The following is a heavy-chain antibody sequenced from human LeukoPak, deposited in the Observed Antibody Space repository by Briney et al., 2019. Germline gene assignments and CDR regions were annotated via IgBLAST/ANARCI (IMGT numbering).Heavy chain of an antibody. CDR1: GGSFSGYY. CDR3: ASAKDGYGYGLPFDY. Sequence: SETLSLTCAVYGGSFSGYYWSWIRQPPGKGLEWIGEINHSGSTNYNPSLKSRVTISVDTSKNQFSLKLSSVTAADTAVYYCASAKDGYGYGLPFDYWGQGTLVTVSS. V-gene: IGHV4-34*01. D-gene: IGHD5-18*01. CDR2: INHSGST. J-gene: IGHJ4*02.